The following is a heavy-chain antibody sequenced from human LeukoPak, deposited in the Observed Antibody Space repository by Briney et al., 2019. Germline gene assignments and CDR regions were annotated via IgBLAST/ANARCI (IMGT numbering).Heavy chain of an antibody. CDR1: GGSISSYY. CDR3: ARQRSEGFDP. D-gene: IGHD6-25*01. V-gene: IGHV4-4*09. CDR2: IYTSGST. J-gene: IGHJ5*02. Sequence: SETLSLTCTVSGGSISSYYWSWIRQPPGKGLEWIGYIYTSGSTNYNPSLKSRVTISVDTSKNQFSLKLSSVTAADTAVCYCARQRSEGFDPWGQGTLVTVSS.